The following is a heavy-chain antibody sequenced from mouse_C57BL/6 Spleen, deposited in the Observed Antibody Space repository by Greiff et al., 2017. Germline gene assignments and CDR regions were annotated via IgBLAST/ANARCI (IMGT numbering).Heavy chain of an antibody. CDR2: ISDGGSST. D-gene: IGHD2-5*01. CDR3: ARESYSKNYAMDY. J-gene: IGHJ4*01. CDR1: GFTFSSYA. V-gene: IGHV5-4*01. Sequence: EVKLQESGGGLVKPGGSLKLSCAASGFTFSSYAMSWVRQTPEKRLEWVATISDGGSSTYYPDNVKGRFTISRDNAKNNLYLQMSHLKSEDTAMYYCARESYSKNYAMDYWGQGTSVTVSS.